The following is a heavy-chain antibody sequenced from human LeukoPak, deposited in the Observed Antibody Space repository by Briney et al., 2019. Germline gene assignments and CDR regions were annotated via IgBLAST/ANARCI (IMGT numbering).Heavy chain of an antibody. Sequence: GGSLRLSCAVSGFTIRIYGMHWVRQAPGKGLEWVAMISHDGGAKYYGDPVKGRFTISRDDSKNTLYLQMNSLSTEDTALYYCAKDWGSSDWYNYFDPWGQGTLVTVSS. CDR1: GFTIRIYG. D-gene: IGHD6-19*01. J-gene: IGHJ5*02. CDR3: AKDWGSSDWYNYFDP. V-gene: IGHV3-30*18. CDR2: ISHDGGAK.